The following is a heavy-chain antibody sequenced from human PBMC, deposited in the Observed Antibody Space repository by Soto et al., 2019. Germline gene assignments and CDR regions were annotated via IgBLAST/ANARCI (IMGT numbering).Heavy chain of an antibody. D-gene: IGHD2-8*01. J-gene: IGHJ4*02. CDR1: GGTFSSYA. CDR2: IIPIFGTA. Sequence: QVQLVQSGAEVKKPGSSVKVSCKASGGTFSSYAISWVRQAPGQGLEWMGGIIPIFGTANYAQKFQDRVTITADKSTSTAYMELSSLRSEDTAVYYCARESGYCTNGVCYTEDYWGQGTLVTVSS. CDR3: ARESGYCTNGVCYTEDY. V-gene: IGHV1-69*06.